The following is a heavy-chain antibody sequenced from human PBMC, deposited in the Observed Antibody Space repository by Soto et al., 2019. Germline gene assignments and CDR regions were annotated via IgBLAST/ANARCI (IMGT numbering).Heavy chain of an antibody. D-gene: IGHD3-3*01. CDR2: ISAYNGNT. V-gene: IGHV1-18*01. J-gene: IGHJ6*02. CDR1: GYTFTSYG. CDR3: ARGRETRYDFWSGYQDYGMDV. Sequence: GASVKVSCKASGYTFTSYGISWVRQAPGQGFEWMGWISAYNGNTNYAQKLQGRVTMTTDTSTSTAYMELRSLRSDGTAVYYCARGRETRYDFWSGYQDYGMDVWGQGTTVTVSS.